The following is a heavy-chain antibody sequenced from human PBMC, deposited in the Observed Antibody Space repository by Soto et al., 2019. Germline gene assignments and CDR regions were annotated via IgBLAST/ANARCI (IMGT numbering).Heavy chain of an antibody. CDR3: ASSSSIAARLDYYYYGMDV. J-gene: IGHJ6*02. D-gene: IGHD6-6*01. CDR1: GGTFSSYA. CDR2: IIPIFGTA. Sequence: SVKVSRKACGGTFSSYAISWVRQAPGQGLDWMGGIIPIFGTANYAQKFQGRVTITADKSTSTAYMELSSLRSEDTAVYYCASSSSIAARLDYYYYGMDVWGQGTTVTVSS. V-gene: IGHV1-69*06.